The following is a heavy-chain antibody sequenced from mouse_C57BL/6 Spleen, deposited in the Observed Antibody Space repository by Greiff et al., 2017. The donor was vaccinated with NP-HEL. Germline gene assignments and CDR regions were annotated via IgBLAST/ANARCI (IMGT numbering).Heavy chain of an antibody. V-gene: IGHV1-7*01. CDR2: INPSSGYT. CDR3: ATDEYDGDGYAMDY. J-gene: IGHJ4*01. CDR1: GYTFTSYW. D-gene: IGHD2-4*01. Sequence: VQRVESGAELAKPGASVKLSCKASGYTFTSYWMHWVKQRPGQGLEWIGYINPSSGYTKYNQKFKDKATLTADKSSSTAYMQLSSLTYEDSAVYSWATDEYDGDGYAMDYWGQGTSVTVSS.